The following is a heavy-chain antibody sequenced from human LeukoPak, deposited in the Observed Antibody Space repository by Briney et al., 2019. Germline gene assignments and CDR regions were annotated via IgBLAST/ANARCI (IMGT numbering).Heavy chain of an antibody. CDR2: INPNSGGT. Sequence: ASVKVSFKASGYTFTDYYMNWVRQAPGQGLEWMGWINPNSGGTNYAQKFQGRVTMTRDTSISTAYMELNKLTSDDTAVYYCARKSATRKTSEFDYWGQGTLVTVSS. J-gene: IGHJ4*02. D-gene: IGHD2-2*01. CDR1: GYTFTDYY. CDR3: ARKSATRKTSEFDY. V-gene: IGHV1-2*02.